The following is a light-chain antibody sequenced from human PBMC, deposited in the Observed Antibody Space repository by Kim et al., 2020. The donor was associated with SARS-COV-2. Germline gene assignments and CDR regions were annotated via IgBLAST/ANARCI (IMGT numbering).Light chain of an antibody. J-gene: IGKJ2*01. CDR1: QSVSSNY. CDR2: GAS. V-gene: IGKV3-20*01. Sequence: EIVLTQSPGTLSLSPGERATLSCRASQSVSSNYLAWYQQKSGQAPRLLIYGASSRATGIPDRFNGSGSGTDFTLTISRLEPEDFAVYYCQQYGGSPGTFGQGTKLEI. CDR3: QQYGGSPGT.